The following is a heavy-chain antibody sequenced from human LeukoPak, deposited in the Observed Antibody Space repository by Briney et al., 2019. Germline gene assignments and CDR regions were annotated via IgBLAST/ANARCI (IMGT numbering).Heavy chain of an antibody. Sequence: ASVKVSCKASGYTFTSYYMHWVRQAPGQGLEWIGIINPSGGSSSYAQKFQGRVTMTRDTSTSTVYMELSSLRSEDTAVYYCARDRRPSDIVATITVSPFDYWGQGTLVTVSS. CDR1: GYTFTSYY. CDR2: INPSGGSS. CDR3: ARDRRPSDIVATITVSPFDY. D-gene: IGHD5-12*01. J-gene: IGHJ4*02. V-gene: IGHV1-46*01.